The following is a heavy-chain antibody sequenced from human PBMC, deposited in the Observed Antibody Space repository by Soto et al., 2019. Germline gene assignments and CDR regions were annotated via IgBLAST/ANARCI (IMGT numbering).Heavy chain of an antibody. CDR3: ARGMAVTGHYLDY. D-gene: IGHD6-19*01. Sequence: SETLSLTCAVDVGSFSGHYWSWIRQPPGKGLEWIGEINHSGSSNYNPSLKSRVTISVDTSKNQFSLKLSSVTAADTAVYYCARGMAVTGHYLDYWGKGNLVTVSS. J-gene: IGHJ4*02. CDR1: VGSFSGHY. V-gene: IGHV4-34*01. CDR2: INHSGSS.